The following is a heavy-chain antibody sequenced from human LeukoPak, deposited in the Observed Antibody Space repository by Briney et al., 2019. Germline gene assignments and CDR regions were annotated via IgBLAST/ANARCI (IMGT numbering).Heavy chain of an antibody. CDR1: GITFSSYS. CDR3: ARVSITMIVVGDY. D-gene: IGHD3-22*01. J-gene: IGHJ4*02. V-gene: IGHV3-48*01. Sequence: GGPLRLSCAASGITFSSYSMNWVRQAAGKGPEWVSYISSSSSTIYYADSVKGRFTISRDNAKNSLYLQMNSLRAEDTAVYYCARVSITMIVVGDYWGQGTQVTVSS. CDR2: ISSSSSTI.